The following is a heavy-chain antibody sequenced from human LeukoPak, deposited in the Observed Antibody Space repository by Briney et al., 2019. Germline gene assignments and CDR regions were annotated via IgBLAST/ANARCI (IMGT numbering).Heavy chain of an antibody. D-gene: IGHD2/OR15-2a*01. J-gene: IGHJ4*02. CDR1: GHSSTRGYY. V-gene: IGHV4-38-2*01. CDR3: ARVLPVPYLLDS. CDR2: FFQSEKS. Sequence: PSETLSLTCAISGHSSTRGYYWAWFRQSPGKGLEWIATFFQSEKSFYNASLKSRVIMSLDTSKSQFSLNLTSVTAADTAVYYCARVLPVPYLLDSWGQGTHVIVSS.